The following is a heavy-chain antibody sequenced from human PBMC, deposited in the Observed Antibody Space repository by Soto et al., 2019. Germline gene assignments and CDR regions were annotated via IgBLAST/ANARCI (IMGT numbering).Heavy chain of an antibody. CDR2: INHSGST. Sequence: PSETLSLTCAVYGGSFSGYYWSWIRQPPGKGLEWIGEINHSGSTNYNPSLKSRVTISVDTSKNQFSLKLSSVTAADTAVYYCARVYGSGSYYRARPFDYWGQGTLVTVSS. D-gene: IGHD3-10*01. V-gene: IGHV4-34*01. CDR3: ARVYGSGSYYRARPFDY. CDR1: GGSFSGYY. J-gene: IGHJ4*02.